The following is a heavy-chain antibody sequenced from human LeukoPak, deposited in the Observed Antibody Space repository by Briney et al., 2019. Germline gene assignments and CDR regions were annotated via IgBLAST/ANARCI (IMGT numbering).Heavy chain of an antibody. J-gene: IGHJ5*02. CDR2: ISSSGSTI. V-gene: IGHV3-48*03. CDR3: ARGVYAVRGVIIRNWFDP. CDR1: GFTFSSYE. D-gene: IGHD3-10*01. Sequence: GGSLRLSCAASGFTFSSYEMNWVRQAPGKGLEWVSYISSSGSTIYYADSVKGRFTISRDNARNSLYLQMNSLRAEDTAVYYCARGVYAVRGVIIRNWFDPWGQGTLVTVSS.